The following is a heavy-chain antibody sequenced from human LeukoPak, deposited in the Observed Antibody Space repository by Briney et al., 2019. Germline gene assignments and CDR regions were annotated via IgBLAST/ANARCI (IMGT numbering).Heavy chain of an antibody. V-gene: IGHV3-21*04. Sequence: GGSLRLSCAASGFTFSSYSMNWVRQAPGKGLGWVSSISSSSSYIYYADSVKGRFTISRDNAKNSLYLQMNSLRPEDTALYYCSTDPRLLIYWGHGTLVTVSS. CDR1: GFTFSSYS. CDR2: ISSSSSYI. D-gene: IGHD2-8*01. CDR3: STDPRLLIY. J-gene: IGHJ4*01.